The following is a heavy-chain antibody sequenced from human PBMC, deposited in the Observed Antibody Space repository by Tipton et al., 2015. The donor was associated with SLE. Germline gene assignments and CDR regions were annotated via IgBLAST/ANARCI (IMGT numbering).Heavy chain of an antibody. J-gene: IGHJ2*01. CDR3: ARGGMTTVTPSGNRWYFDL. CDR1: GGSVSSGGYY. D-gene: IGHD4-17*01. V-gene: IGHV4-31*03. CDR2: IYYSGST. Sequence: TLSLTCTVSGGSVSSGGYYWSWIHQHPGKGLEWIGYIYYSGSTYYNPSLKSRVTISVDTSKNQFSLKLSSVTAADTAVYYCARGGMTTVTPSGNRWYFDLWGRGTLVTVSS.